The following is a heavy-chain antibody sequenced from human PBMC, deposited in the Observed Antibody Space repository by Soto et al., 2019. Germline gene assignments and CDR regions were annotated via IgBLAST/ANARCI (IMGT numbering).Heavy chain of an antibody. J-gene: IGHJ4*02. Sequence: CATSGFTFTDYYMTWIRQAPGKGLEWLSYISTSGSTIFYADSVKGRFTISRDNAKNSLYLQMNSLRPEDTALYFCAAFKFRPIWSDSRGQGTLVTVSS. CDR1: GFTFTDYY. CDR2: ISTSGSTI. CDR3: AAFKFRPIWSDS. V-gene: IGHV3-11*01. D-gene: IGHD3-10*01.